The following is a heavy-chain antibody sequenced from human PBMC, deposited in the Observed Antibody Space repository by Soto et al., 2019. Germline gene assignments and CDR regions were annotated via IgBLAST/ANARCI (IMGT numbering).Heavy chain of an antibody. Sequence: EVQLVESGGGLVQHGGSLRLSCVVSGFRLRDYWMTWVRQAPGKGLEWVATIKQDASEKYYVDSVKGRCTISRDNAKNSLYLQMNSLTTEDTAVYYCARETSVDADWGQGTLVTVSS. CDR3: ARETSVDAD. J-gene: IGHJ4*02. D-gene: IGHD2-2*01. CDR1: GFRLRDYW. CDR2: IKQDASEK. V-gene: IGHV3-7*05.